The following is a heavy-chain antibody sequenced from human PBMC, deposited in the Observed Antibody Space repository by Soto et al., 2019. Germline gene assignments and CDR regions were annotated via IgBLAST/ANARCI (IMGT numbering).Heavy chain of an antibody. CDR2: ISGSGVST. Sequence: EVQVLESGGGLVQRGGSLRLSCAASGFTFSSDAMSWVRQAPGKGLEWVSTISGSGVSTYYADSVKGRFTISRDNSKNMLYLPMSSLRAEDTALYYGAKDFLRDWGQDYYYGMDVWGQGTTVTVSS. D-gene: IGHD7-27*01. J-gene: IGHJ6*02. CDR3: AKDFLRDWGQDYYYGMDV. V-gene: IGHV3-23*01. CDR1: GFTFSSDA.